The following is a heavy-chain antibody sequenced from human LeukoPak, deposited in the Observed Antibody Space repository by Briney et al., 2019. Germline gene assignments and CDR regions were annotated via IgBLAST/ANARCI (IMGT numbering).Heavy chain of an antibody. CDR2: ISYDGSNK. CDR1: GFTFNTYG. V-gene: IGHV3-30*18. Sequence: PGGSLRLSCAASGFTFNTYGMHWVRQAPGKGLEWVAVISYDGSNKYYADSVKGRFTISRDNSKNTLYLQMNSLRADDTAVYYCAKDRSAVRGAPEYFDYWGQGTLVTVSS. D-gene: IGHD3-10*01. CDR3: AKDRSAVRGAPEYFDY. J-gene: IGHJ4*02.